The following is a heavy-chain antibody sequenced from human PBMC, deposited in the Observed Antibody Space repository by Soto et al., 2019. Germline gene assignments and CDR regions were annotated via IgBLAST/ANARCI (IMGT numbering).Heavy chain of an antibody. CDR3: ARHVLALNTPIVVGDILTEIDY. CDR2: IYYSGST. V-gene: IGHV4-39*01. CDR1: GGSISSTSYY. Sequence: SETLSLTCTVSGGSISSTSYYWGWIRQPPGKGLEWIGSIYYSGSTYYNPSLKSRVTISVDTSKNQFSLKLSPVTAADTAVYYCARHVLALNTPIVVGDILTEIDYWGQGTLVTVSS. D-gene: IGHD3-9*01. J-gene: IGHJ4*02.